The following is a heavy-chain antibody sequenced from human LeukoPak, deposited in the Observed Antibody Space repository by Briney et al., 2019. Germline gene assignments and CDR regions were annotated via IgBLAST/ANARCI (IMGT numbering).Heavy chain of an antibody. J-gene: IGHJ4*02. CDR3: ARQGSSWYSPGY. CDR2: IWYDGSNK. Sequence: GGSLRLSCAASGFTFSSYGMHWVRQAPGKGLEWVAVIWYDGSNKYYADSVKGRFTISRDNSKNTLYLQMSSLRAEDTAVYYCARQGSSWYSPGYWGQGTLVTVSS. CDR1: GFTFSSYG. D-gene: IGHD6-13*01. V-gene: IGHV3-33*01.